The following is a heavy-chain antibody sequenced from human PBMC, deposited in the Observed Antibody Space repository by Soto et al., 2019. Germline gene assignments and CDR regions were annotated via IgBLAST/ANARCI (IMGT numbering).Heavy chain of an antibody. CDR3: ARGFQYWGPTLD. D-gene: IGHD3-16*01. CDR2: VSLAGRN. J-gene: IGHJ4*02. V-gene: IGHV4-4*02. Sequence: QVQLQESGPGLVRPSGTMSLTCSVSGASVVNGNWWSWVRQSPGKGLEWIGEVSLAGRNHYNPSLQSRVTISLDESKNQLSLILTSVNVADAAIYDCARGFQYWGPTLDWGRGSMVTFS. CDR1: GASVVNGNW.